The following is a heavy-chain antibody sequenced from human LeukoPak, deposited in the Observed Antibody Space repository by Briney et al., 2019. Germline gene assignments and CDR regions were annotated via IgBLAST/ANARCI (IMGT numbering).Heavy chain of an antibody. CDR1: GGSFSGYY. V-gene: IGHV4-34*01. J-gene: IGHJ4*02. CDR3: AREVRDYDILNY. CDR2: INHSGST. D-gene: IGHD3-9*01. Sequence: SETLSLTCAVYGGSFSGYYWSWIRQPPWKGLEWIGEINHSGSTNYNPSLKSRVTLSVDTSKNQFSLKLSSVTAADTAVYYCAREVRDYDILNYWGQGTLVTVSS.